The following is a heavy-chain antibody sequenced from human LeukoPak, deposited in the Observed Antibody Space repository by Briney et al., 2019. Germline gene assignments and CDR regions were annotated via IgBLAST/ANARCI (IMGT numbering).Heavy chain of an antibody. Sequence: ASVKVSCKASGYTFAGYYIHWVRQAPGQGLEWLGWINPNSTTTHYEQKFQGRVTMTRDTSISTAYMELRGLRSDDTAMYYCARVRDRMTGYKFDYWGQGTLVTVSS. J-gene: IGHJ4*02. CDR2: INPNSTTT. CDR1: GYTFAGYY. CDR3: ARVRDRMTGYKFDY. V-gene: IGHV1-2*02. D-gene: IGHD5-18*01.